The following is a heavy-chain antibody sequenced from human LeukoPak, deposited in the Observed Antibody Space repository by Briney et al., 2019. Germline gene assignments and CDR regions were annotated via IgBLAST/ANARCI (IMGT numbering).Heavy chain of an antibody. V-gene: IGHV3-9*03. D-gene: IGHD3-22*01. J-gene: IGHJ4*02. CDR1: GFTFDDYA. Sequence: GRSLRLSCAASGFTFDDYAMHWVRQAPGKGLEWVSGISWNSGSIGYADSVKGRFTISRDNAKNSLYLQMNSLRAEDMALYYCAKAGESDYYDSSGYPYYFDYWGQGTLVTVSS. CDR3: AKAGESDYYDSSGYPYYFDY. CDR2: ISWNSGSI.